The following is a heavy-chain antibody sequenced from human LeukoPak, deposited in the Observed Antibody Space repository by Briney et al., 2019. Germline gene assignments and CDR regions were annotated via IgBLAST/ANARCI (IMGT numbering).Heavy chain of an antibody. J-gene: IGHJ4*02. CDR2: INPSSGST. V-gene: IGHV1-46*01. CDR1: GYTFTNYQ. Sequence: ASVKVSCNASGYTFTNYQMYWVRQAPGQGLEWMGKINPSSGSTNYAQKFQGRVTMTRDTSTSTVYMELSSLRSEDTAVYYCAASVLLWFGELFRYFDYWGQGTLVTVSS. CDR3: AASVLLWFGELFRYFDY. D-gene: IGHD3-10*01.